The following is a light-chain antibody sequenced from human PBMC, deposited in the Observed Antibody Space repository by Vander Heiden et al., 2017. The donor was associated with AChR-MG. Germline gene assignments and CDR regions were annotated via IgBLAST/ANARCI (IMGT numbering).Light chain of an antibody. Sequence: EIVMTQSPATLSVSPGERATLSCRASQTVSSNLAWYQQKPGQAPKLVTYGASTRATDIPARFSGSGSGTEFTLTISSLQSEDFAVYYCQQYNNWPLTFGGGTEVEIK. V-gene: IGKV3-15*01. CDR2: GAS. CDR1: QTVSSN. J-gene: IGKJ4*01. CDR3: QQYNNWPLT.